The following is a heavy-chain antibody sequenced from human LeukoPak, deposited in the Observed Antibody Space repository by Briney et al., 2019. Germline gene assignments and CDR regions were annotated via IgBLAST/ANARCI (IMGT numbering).Heavy chain of an antibody. CDR3: VVVPAAIDAFDI. D-gene: IGHD2-2*02. CDR2: MNPNSGNT. Sequence: ASVKASCKASGYTFTSYDINWVRQATGQGLEWMGWMNPNSGNTGYAQKFQGRVTITRNTSISTAYMELSSLRSEDTAVYYCVVVPAAIDAFDIWGQGTMVTVSS. J-gene: IGHJ3*02. V-gene: IGHV1-8*03. CDR1: GYTFTSYD.